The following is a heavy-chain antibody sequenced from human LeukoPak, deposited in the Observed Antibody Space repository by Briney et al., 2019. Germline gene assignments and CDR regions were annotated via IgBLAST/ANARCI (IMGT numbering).Heavy chain of an antibody. CDR1: GYNXTSYT. J-gene: IGHJ3*01. CDR3: ARDEGAPIAAANV. V-gene: IGHV1-18*01. Sequence: ASVKVSCKASGYNXTSYTISGVRQAPGQGLEWMGWISAYNGNSNYGQKLQGRVTMTTDTSTSTAYMELRSLRPDDTAVYYCARDEGAPIAAANVWGRGTMVTVSS. CDR2: ISAYNGNS. D-gene: IGHD6-13*01.